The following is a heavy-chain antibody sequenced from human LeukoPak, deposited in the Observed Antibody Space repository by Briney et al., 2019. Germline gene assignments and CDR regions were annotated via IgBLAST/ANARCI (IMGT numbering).Heavy chain of an antibody. CDR1: GGSISSYY. Sequence: SETLSLTCAVSGGSISSYYWSWIRQPPGKRGEGCGGICYSGSTNYNPSLKSRVTISVDTSKNQFSLKLSSVTAADTAVYYCARDSNPGYSRSWYYYGMDVWGQGTTVTVSS. D-gene: IGHD6-13*01. V-gene: IGHV4-59*01. J-gene: IGHJ6*02. CDR3: ARDSNPGYSRSWYYYGMDV. CDR2: ICYSGST.